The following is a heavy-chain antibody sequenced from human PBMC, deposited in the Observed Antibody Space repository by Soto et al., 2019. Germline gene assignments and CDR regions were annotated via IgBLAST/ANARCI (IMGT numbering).Heavy chain of an antibody. D-gene: IGHD3-16*01. CDR2: MNPGSGDT. Sequence: GASVKVSCTASAYSFTNNDVSWVRQATGQGLEWMGWMNPGSGDTGYAQKFQGRVTMTRDISIATAYMELSSLRSDDTAIYYCARMETFGSLNWFDPWGQGTLVTVSS. V-gene: IGHV1-8*01. J-gene: IGHJ5*02. CDR3: ARMETFGSLNWFDP. CDR1: AYSFTNND.